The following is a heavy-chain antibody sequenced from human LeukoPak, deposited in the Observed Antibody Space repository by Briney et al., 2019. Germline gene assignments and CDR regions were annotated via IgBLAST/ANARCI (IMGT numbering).Heavy chain of an antibody. CDR2: ISGSGGST. J-gene: IGHJ4*02. CDR3: AKDRWFYYDSSGYYPHPYFDY. V-gene: IGHV3-23*01. D-gene: IGHD3-22*01. CDR1: GFTFSSYA. Sequence: GGSLRLSCAASGFTFSSYAMSWVRQALGKGLEWVSAISGSGGSTYYADSVKGRSTISRDNSKNTLYLQMNSLRAEDTAVYYCAKDRWFYYDSSGYYPHPYFDYWGQGTLVTVSS.